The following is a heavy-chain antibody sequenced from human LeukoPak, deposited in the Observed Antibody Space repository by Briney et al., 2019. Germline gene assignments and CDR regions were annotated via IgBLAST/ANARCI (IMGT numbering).Heavy chain of an antibody. J-gene: IGHJ4*02. CDR2: IYYSGST. V-gene: IGHV4-30-4*08. CDR1: GGSISSGDYY. Sequence: SETLSLTCTVSGGSISSGDYYWSWIRQPPGKGLEWIGYIYYSGSTYYNPSLKSRVTISVDTSKNQFSLKLSSVTAADTAVYYGAGNLVATSSIDYWGQGTLVTVSS. D-gene: IGHD5-12*01. CDR3: AGNLVATSSIDY.